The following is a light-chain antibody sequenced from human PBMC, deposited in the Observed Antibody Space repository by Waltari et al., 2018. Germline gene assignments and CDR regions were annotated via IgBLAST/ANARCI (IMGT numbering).Light chain of an antibody. CDR2: YDS. CDR3: QVWDNSSDQGV. V-gene: IGLV3-21*04. Sequence: SYVLTQPPSVSVAPGKTARITCGGNNIGSNSVHWYQLKPGQAPVLVIYYDSDRPSGILERFSGSNSGNTATLTISRVEAGDEADYYCQVWDNSSDQGVFGGGTKLTVL. J-gene: IGLJ3*02. CDR1: NIGSNS.